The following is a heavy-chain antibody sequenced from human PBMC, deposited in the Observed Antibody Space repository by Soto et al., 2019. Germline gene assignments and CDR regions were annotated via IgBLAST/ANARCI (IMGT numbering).Heavy chain of an antibody. V-gene: IGHV1-18*01. Sequence: QLQLVQSGPDVKKPGASVKVSCKASGYTFSTYGLSWVRQAPGQGLEWMGWISGYNGRTNYAQKFRGRVTLTTDTSASTAYMELRSLRPDDTAMYYCARDNRKELWVEGLNAMDVWGQGTTVTVSS. J-gene: IGHJ6*02. D-gene: IGHD3-10*01. CDR3: ARDNRKELWVEGLNAMDV. CDR2: ISGYNGRT. CDR1: GYTFSTYG.